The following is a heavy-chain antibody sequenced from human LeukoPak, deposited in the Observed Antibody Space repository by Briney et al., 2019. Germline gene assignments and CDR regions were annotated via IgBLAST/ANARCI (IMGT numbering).Heavy chain of an antibody. CDR3: ARDSSYYHGSGSPRHFDY. J-gene: IGHJ4*02. V-gene: IGHV4-4*07. D-gene: IGHD3-10*01. Sequence: PSETLSLTCTVSGGSIIGYYWSWIRQPAGKGLEWIWRIYTSGSTNYNPSLKSRVTMSVDTSKNQLSLKLSSVTAADTAVYSCARDSSYYHGSGSPRHFDYWGQGTLVTVSS. CDR2: IYTSGST. CDR1: GGSIIGYY.